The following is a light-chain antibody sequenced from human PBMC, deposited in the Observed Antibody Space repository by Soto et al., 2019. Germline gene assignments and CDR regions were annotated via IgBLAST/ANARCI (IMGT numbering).Light chain of an antibody. Sequence: DIKLTQSPSTLSASVGDRVTITCRASQSISSWLAWYQQKPGKAPKFLIYKTSNLESWVPSRFSGSGSGREFTLSISSLQPDDITTYYCLYYNNYCLTYGQGTKVEIK. V-gene: IGKV1-5*03. J-gene: IGKJ1*01. CDR3: LYYNNYCLT. CDR2: KTS. CDR1: QSISSW.